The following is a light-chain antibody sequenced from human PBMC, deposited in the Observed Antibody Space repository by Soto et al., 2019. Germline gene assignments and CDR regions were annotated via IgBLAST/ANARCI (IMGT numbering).Light chain of an antibody. CDR2: EVN. CDR3: SSYAGSLVV. J-gene: IGLJ2*01. V-gene: IGLV2-8*01. Sequence: QSALTQPPSASGSPGQSVTISCTGTSDDVGGYNYVSWYQQHPGKAPKLMINEVNKRPSGVPDRFSGTKSGNTASLTVSGLQAEDETYYYCSSYAGSLVVFGGGTKLTVL. CDR1: SDDVGGYNY.